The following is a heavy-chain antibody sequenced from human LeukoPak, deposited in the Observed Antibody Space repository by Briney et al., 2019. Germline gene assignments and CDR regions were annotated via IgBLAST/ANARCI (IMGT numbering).Heavy chain of an antibody. D-gene: IGHD1-20*01. Sequence: PSETLSLTCTVSGGSISSYYWSWTRQPPGKGLEWIGYIYYSGSTNYNPSLKSQVTISVDTSKNQFSLKLSSVTAADTAVYYCARHSPRRYNWNYYYGVDVWGQGTTVTVSS. J-gene: IGHJ6*02. CDR1: GGSISSYY. CDR2: IYYSGST. CDR3: ARHSPRRYNWNYYYGVDV. V-gene: IGHV4-59*08.